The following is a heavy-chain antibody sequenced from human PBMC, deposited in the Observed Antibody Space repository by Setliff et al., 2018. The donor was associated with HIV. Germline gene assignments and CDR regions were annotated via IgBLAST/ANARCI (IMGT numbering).Heavy chain of an antibody. CDR3: AKDFPPPNGMDV. V-gene: IGHV3-30*02. J-gene: IGHJ6*02. CDR1: VFTFNNYG. Sequence: PGGSLRLSCAASVFTFNNYGMNWVRQAPGKGLEWVAFIRYDGSQKYYVDSVKGRFTISRDNPKNTLYLQMNSLRPEDTAVYYCAKDFPPPNGMDVWGQGTTVTVSS. CDR2: IRYDGSQK.